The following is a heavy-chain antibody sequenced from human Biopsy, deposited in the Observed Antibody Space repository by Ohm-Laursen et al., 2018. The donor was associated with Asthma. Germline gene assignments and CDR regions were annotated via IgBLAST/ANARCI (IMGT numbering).Heavy chain of an antibody. CDR2: IYSGGTS. CDR1: GFAVRRDH. CDR3: ARGDSSNWSHYYFDY. J-gene: IGHJ4*02. D-gene: IGHD3-22*01. Sequence: LRLFRAAPGFAVRRDHMFWVRQAPGKGLGWVSVIYSGGTSHTADSVRGRFTISRDYSKNTLYLQMHSLRAEDTAVYYCARGDSSNWSHYYFDYWGQGTLVTVSS. V-gene: IGHV3-53*01.